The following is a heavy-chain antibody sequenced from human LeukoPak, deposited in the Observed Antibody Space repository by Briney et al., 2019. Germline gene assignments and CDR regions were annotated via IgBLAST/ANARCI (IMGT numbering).Heavy chain of an antibody. D-gene: IGHD5-18*01. J-gene: IGHJ4*02. CDR3: ARSLVDTAMVDY. CDR1: GCSISSYY. CDR2: IYYSGST. V-gene: IGHV4-59*08. Sequence: PSETLSLTCTASGCSISSYYWSWIRQPPGKGLEWIGYIYYSGSTNYNPSLKSRVTISVDTSKNQFSLKLSSVTAADTAVYYCARSLVDTAMVDYWGQGTLVTVSS.